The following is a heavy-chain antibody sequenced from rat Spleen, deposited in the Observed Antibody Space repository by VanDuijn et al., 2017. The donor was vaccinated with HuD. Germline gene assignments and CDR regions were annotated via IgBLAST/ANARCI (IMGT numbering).Heavy chain of an antibody. Sequence: EVQLVESGGGLVQPGRSLKISCAASGFTFSDYYMVWVRQAPKKGLEWVASISFEGSSTYYGDSVKGRFTISRDNAKNTLYLQMDSLGSEDTATYYCARPNNYYVMDAWGQGASVTVSS. J-gene: IGHJ4*01. CDR3: ARPNNYYVMDA. CDR2: ISFEGSST. V-gene: IGHV5-22*01. D-gene: IGHD1-10*01. CDR1: GFTFSDYY.